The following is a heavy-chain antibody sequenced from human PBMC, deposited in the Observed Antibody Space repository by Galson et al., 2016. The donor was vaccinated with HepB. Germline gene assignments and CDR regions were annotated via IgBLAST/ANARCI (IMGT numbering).Heavy chain of an antibody. V-gene: IGHV1-69*04. J-gene: IGHJ4*02. Sequence: SVKVSCKASGGTFSSYAIGWVRQAPGQGLEWMGRIIPILGIANYARKFQGRVTITADKSTSTAYMELSSLRSEDTAVYYCARQKAVFASYYFDYWGQGTLVTVSS. CDR2: IIPILGIA. CDR3: ARQKAVFASYYFDY. CDR1: GGTFSSYA.